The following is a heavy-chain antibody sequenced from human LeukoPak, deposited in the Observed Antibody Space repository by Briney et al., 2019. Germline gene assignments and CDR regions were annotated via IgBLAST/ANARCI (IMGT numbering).Heavy chain of an antibody. V-gene: IGHV3-23*01. Sequence: GGSLRLSCAASGFTFSTYAIAWVRQAPGKGLEWVAHVSDGGFKRYNADSVGGRFTISRDNSGNTLYLQMNSLRAEDTAVYYCAKDVSGFDYWGQGTLVTVSS. D-gene: IGHD2-15*01. CDR2: VSDGGFKR. J-gene: IGHJ4*02. CDR1: GFTFSTYA. CDR3: AKDVSGFDY.